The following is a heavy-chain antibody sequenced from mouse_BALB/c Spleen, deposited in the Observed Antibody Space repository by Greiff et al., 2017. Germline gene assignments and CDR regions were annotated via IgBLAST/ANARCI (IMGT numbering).Heavy chain of an antibody. V-gene: IGHV1S81*02. Sequence: QVQLQQPGAELVKPGASVKLSCKASGYTFTSYWMHWVKQRPGQGLEWIGEINPSNGRTNYNEKFKSKVTLTVDKSSSTAYMQLSSLKSEDSAVYYCARILTYWGQGTLVTVSA. J-gene: IGHJ3*01. CDR2: INPSNGRT. CDR3: ARILTY. CDR1: GYTFTSYW.